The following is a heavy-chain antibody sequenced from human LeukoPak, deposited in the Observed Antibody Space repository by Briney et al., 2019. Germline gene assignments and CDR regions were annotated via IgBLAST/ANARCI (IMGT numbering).Heavy chain of an antibody. CDR2: IIPIFGTA. Sequence: GASVKVSCKASGGTFSSYAISWVRQAPGQGLEWMGGIIPIFGTANYAQKFQGRVTITADESTSTAYMELSSLRSEDTAVYYCARERKCSSTSCYFVIADAFDIWGQGTMVTVSS. V-gene: IGHV1-69*13. J-gene: IGHJ3*02. D-gene: IGHD2-2*01. CDR1: GGTFSSYA. CDR3: ARERKCSSTSCYFVIADAFDI.